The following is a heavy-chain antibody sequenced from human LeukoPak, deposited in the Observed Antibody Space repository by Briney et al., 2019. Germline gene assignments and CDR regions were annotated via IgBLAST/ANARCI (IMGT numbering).Heavy chain of an antibody. D-gene: IGHD3-22*01. CDR3: ARALSPDYYDSSGYYFGYYYYYGMDV. J-gene: IGHJ6*02. V-gene: IGHV1-69*05. CDR1: GGTFSSYA. Sequence: SVKVSRKASGGTFSSYAISWVRQAPGQGLEWMGGIIPIFGTANYAQKLQGRVTMTTDTSTSTAYMELRSLRSDDTAVYYCARALSPDYYDSSGYYFGYYYYYGMDVWGQGTTVTVSS. CDR2: IIPIFGTA.